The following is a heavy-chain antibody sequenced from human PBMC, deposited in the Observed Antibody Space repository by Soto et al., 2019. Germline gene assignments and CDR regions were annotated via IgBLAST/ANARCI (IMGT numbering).Heavy chain of an antibody. CDR2: ISGSGGST. V-gene: IGHV3-23*01. CDR3: AKSITGAPDAFDI. Sequence: GGSLRLSCAASGCTFSSYAMSWVRQAPGKGLEWVSAISGSGGSTYYADSVKGRFTISRDNSKNTLYLQMNSLRAEDTAVYYCAKSITGAPDAFDIWGQGTMVTVSS. CDR1: GCTFSSYA. J-gene: IGHJ3*02. D-gene: IGHD1-20*01.